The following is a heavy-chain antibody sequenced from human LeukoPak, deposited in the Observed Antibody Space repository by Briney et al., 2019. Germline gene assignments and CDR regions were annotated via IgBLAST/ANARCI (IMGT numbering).Heavy chain of an antibody. CDR3: ARTRGYSYGYYYYMDV. J-gene: IGHJ6*03. CDR1: GGSISSSSYY. V-gene: IGHV4-39*07. Sequence: PSETLSLTCTVSGGSISSSSYYWGWIRQPPGKGLEWIGSIYYSGSTYYNPSLKSRVTISVDTSKNQFSLKLSSVTAADTAVYYCARTRGYSYGYYYYMDVWGKGTTVTVSS. D-gene: IGHD5-18*01. CDR2: IYYSGST.